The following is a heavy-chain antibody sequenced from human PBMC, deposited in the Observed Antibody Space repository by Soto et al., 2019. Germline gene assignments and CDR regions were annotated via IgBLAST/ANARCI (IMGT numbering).Heavy chain of an antibody. V-gene: IGHV3-7*01. CDR2: IKKDGSER. CDR1: GFSFGSYW. Sequence: EVQLVESGGGLVQPGGSLRLSCAASGFSFGSYWMNWVRHAPGKGLEWVAIIKKDGSERYYVDSVEGRYIISRHNVKNSLYLLMNSPRAGDTAVYYWSGCPGCVIDYCGRGTLVIVAS. J-gene: IGHJ4*02. D-gene: IGHD2-8*01. CDR3: SGCPGCVIDY.